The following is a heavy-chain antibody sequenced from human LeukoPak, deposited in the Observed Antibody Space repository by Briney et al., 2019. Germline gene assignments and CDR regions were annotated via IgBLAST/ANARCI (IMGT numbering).Heavy chain of an antibody. V-gene: IGHV3-7*01. D-gene: IGHD6-6*01. CDR2: INQDGSEK. Sequence: TGGSLRLSCAASGFTFSSYWMSWVRQAPGKRLEWVANINQDGSEKYYVDSVKGRFIISRDNARNSLFLQMNILTAEDTVIYYCVREGAYSTSSPAGYWGQGTLVSVSS. CDR3: VREGAYSTSSPAGY. CDR1: GFTFSSYW. J-gene: IGHJ4*02.